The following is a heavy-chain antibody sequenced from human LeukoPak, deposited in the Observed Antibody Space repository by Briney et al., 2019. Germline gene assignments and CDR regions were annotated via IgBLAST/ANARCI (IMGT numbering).Heavy chain of an antibody. V-gene: IGHV5-51*01. CDR3: ARRARGPYSHWFDH. Sequence: GASLQISCEAAGTYFTNYWIVWVRPLSGKGLECMGIIYPGDSAYRYSPSVQGKVTIAADKSISTAYLQWSSLKASDTAMYYCARRARGPYSHWFDHWGQGTLVTVSS. D-gene: IGHD4-11*01. CDR2: IYPGDSAY. CDR1: GTYFTNYW. J-gene: IGHJ5*02.